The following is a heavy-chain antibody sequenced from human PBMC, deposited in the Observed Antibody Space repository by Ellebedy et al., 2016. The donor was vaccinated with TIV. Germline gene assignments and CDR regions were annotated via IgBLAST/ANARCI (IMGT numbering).Heavy chain of an antibody. Sequence: AASVKVSCKASGGTFSNYAISWVRQAPGQGLEWMGWTSAYNGNTENAQKFQGRVTMTTDTSTSTAYMELRSLMSDDTAVYFCARGNWGEVGDYWGQGTLVTVSS. CDR1: GGTFSNYA. V-gene: IGHV1-18*01. CDR3: ARGNWGEVGDY. CDR2: TSAYNGNT. D-gene: IGHD7-27*01. J-gene: IGHJ4*02.